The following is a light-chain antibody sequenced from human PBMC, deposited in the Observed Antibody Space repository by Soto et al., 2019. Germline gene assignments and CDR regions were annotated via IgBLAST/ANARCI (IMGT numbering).Light chain of an antibody. CDR1: QGISSY. CDR2: AAS. Sequence: AIRMTQSPSSLSASTGDRVTISFRASQGISSYLAWYQKKPGKAPKLLIYAASTLQSGVPSRFSGSGSGTDFTLTISCLQSEDFATYYCQQYYSYPRAFGQGTNVDI. J-gene: IGKJ1*01. V-gene: IGKV1-8*01. CDR3: QQYYSYPRA.